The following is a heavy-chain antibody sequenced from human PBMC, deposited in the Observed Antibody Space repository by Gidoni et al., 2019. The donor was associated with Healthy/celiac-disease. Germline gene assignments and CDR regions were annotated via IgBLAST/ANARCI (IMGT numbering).Heavy chain of an antibody. CDR1: GFTVSSNY. Sequence: EVQLVESGGGLVQPGGSLRLSCAASGFTVSSNYMCWVRQAPGKGLEWVSVIYSGGSTYYADSVKGRFTISRDNSKNTLYLQMNSLRAEDTAVYYCARRGMTTVTPHGMDVWGQGTTVTVSS. D-gene: IGHD4-17*01. CDR3: ARRGMTTVTPHGMDV. CDR2: IYSGGST. V-gene: IGHV3-66*04. J-gene: IGHJ6*02.